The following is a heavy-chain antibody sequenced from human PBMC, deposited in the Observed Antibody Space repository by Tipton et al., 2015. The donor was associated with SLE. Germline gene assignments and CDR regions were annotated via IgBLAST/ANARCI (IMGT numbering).Heavy chain of an antibody. Sequence: LRLSCTVSGGSISSGSYYWSWIRQPAGKGLEWIGRIYSSGSPNYNPSLKSRVTLSIDTSKNQFSLNLSSVTAADTAVYYCARVGRHDLFDYWGQGTLVTVSS. J-gene: IGHJ4*02. CDR1: GGSISSGSYY. CDR3: ARVGRHDLFDY. V-gene: IGHV4-61*02. D-gene: IGHD1-1*01. CDR2: IYSSGSP.